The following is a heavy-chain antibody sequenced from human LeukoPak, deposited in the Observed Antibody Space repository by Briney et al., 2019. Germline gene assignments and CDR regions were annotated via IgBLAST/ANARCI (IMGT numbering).Heavy chain of an antibody. CDR2: ISGSGGST. Sequence: GGSLRLSCAASGFTFTNAWMTWVRQAPGKGLEWVSAISGSGGSTYYADSVKGRFTISRDNSKNTLYLQMNSLRAEDTAVYYCARSMIVVVIHNFDYWGQGTLVTVSS. D-gene: IGHD3-22*01. CDR3: ARSMIVVVIHNFDY. J-gene: IGHJ4*02. CDR1: GFTFTNAW. V-gene: IGHV3-23*01.